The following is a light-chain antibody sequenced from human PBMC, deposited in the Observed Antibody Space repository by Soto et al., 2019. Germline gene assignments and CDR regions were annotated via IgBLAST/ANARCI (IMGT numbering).Light chain of an antibody. V-gene: IGLV1-44*01. J-gene: IGLJ1*01. Sequence: QSVLTQPPSASGTPGQRVTISCSGRSSNIGSNTVNWYQQLPGTALKFLIYSHNQRPSGVPDRFSGSKSGTSASLAISGLQSEDVADYYCAAWDDSLNGYVFGTGTKLTVL. CDR2: SHN. CDR3: AAWDDSLNGYV. CDR1: SSNIGSNT.